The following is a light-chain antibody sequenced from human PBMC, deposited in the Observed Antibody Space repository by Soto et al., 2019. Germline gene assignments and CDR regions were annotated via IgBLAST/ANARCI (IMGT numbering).Light chain of an antibody. Sequence: DIQMTQSPSTLSGSVGDRVTITCRASQTISSCLAWYQQKPGKAPKLLIYKASTLKSGVPSRFSGSGSGTDFTLTISSRQPDDFATYYCQHYNSYSEAFGQGTKVELK. CDR3: QHYNSYSEA. CDR2: KAS. V-gene: IGKV1-5*03. J-gene: IGKJ1*01. CDR1: QTISSC.